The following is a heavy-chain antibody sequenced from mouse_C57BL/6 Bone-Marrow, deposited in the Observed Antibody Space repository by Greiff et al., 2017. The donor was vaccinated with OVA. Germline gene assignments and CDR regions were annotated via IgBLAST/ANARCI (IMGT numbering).Heavy chain of an antibody. Sequence: VQLQQSGAELVKPGASVKLSCKASGYTFTSYWMQWVKQRPGQGLEWIGEIDPSDSYTNYNQKFKGKATLTVDTSSSTAYMQLSSLTSEDSAVYYCARGQLRLFRFAYWGQGTLVTVSA. CDR1: GYTFTSYW. CDR2: IDPSDSYT. D-gene: IGHD3-2*02. CDR3: ARGQLRLFRFAY. J-gene: IGHJ3*01. V-gene: IGHV1-50*01.